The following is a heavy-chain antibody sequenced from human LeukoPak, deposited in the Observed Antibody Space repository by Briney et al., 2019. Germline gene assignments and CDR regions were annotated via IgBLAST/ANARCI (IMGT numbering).Heavy chain of an antibody. CDR1: GFTFSSYS. V-gene: IGHV3-21*01. Sequence: GGSLRLSCAASGFTFSSYSVNWVRQAPGKGLEWVSSISSSSSYIYYADSVKGRFTISRDNAKNSLYLQMNSLRAEDTAVYYCARDIISPYYYYGMDVWGQGTTVTVSS. D-gene: IGHD1-14*01. CDR2: ISSSSSYI. J-gene: IGHJ6*02. CDR3: ARDIISPYYYYGMDV.